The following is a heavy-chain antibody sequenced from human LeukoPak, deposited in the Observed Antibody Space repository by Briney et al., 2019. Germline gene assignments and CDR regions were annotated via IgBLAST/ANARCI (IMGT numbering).Heavy chain of an antibody. D-gene: IGHD3-10*02. J-gene: IGHJ4*02. V-gene: IGHV1-2*02. CDR3: ARHVRGLPEYFDY. CDR2: INLKSGGT. Sequence: ASVKVSCKASGYTFTGFHIHWVRQAPGQGLEWMGWINLKSGGTNYAQKFQARVTMTRETSISTAYLQWSSLKASDTAMYYCARHVRGLPEYFDYWGQGTLVTVSS. CDR1: GYTFTGFH.